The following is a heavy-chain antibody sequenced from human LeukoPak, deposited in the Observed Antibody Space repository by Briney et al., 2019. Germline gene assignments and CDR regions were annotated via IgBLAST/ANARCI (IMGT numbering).Heavy chain of an antibody. V-gene: IGHV3-21*01. CDR3: ARDDKDSMIVVVTAEYFQH. CDR1: GFTFSSYT. CDR2: ISSSSSYI. D-gene: IGHD3-22*01. Sequence: PGGSLRLSCAASGFTFSSYTMNWVRQAPGKGLEWVSSISSSSSYIYYADSVKGRFTISRDNAKNSLYLQMDRLRAEDTAVYYCARDDKDSMIVVVTAEYFQHWGQGTLVTVSS. J-gene: IGHJ1*01.